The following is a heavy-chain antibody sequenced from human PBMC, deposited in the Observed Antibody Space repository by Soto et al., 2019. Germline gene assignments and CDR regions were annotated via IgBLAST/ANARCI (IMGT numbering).Heavy chain of an antibody. CDR1: GFTFSNYE. Sequence: GGSLRLSCAASGFTFSNYEMNWVRQAPGKGLEWLAYISTSGSPIYYADSVKGRFTISRDDAKNSLYLQMNNLRAEDTAVYYCARESLRFLEWSFDYWGQGTLVTVSS. V-gene: IGHV3-48*03. CDR2: ISTSGSPI. J-gene: IGHJ4*02. D-gene: IGHD3-3*01. CDR3: ARESLRFLEWSFDY.